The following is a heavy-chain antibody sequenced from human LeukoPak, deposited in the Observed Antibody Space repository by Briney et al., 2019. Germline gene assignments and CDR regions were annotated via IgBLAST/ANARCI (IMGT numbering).Heavy chain of an antibody. J-gene: IGHJ4*02. V-gene: IGHV4-34*01. Sequence: SETLSLTCAVYGGSSSGYYWSWIRQPPGKGLEWIGEINHSGSTNYNPSLKSRVTISVDTSKNQFSLKLSSVTAADTAVYYCARFYYYASVDYWGQGTLVTVSS. D-gene: IGHD3-10*01. CDR1: GGSSSGYY. CDR3: ARFYYYASVDY. CDR2: INHSGST.